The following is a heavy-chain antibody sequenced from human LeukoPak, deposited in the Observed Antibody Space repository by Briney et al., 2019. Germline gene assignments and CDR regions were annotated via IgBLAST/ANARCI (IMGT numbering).Heavy chain of an antibody. CDR3: ARDAGSSSYYYYYYMDV. V-gene: IGHV3-21*01. Sequence: GGSLRLSCAASGFTFSSYGMNWVRQAPGKGLEWVSSISSSSSYIYYADSVKGRFTISRDNAKNSLYLQMNSLRAEDTAVYYCARDAGSSSYYYYYYMDVWGKGTTVTVSS. J-gene: IGHJ6*03. CDR2: ISSSSSYI. CDR1: GFTFSSYG. D-gene: IGHD6-6*01.